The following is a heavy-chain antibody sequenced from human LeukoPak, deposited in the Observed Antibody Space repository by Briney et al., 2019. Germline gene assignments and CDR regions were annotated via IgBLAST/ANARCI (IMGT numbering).Heavy chain of an antibody. J-gene: IGHJ5*02. Sequence: SQTLSLTCTVSGGSISSGGYYWSWIRQHPGKGLEWIGYIYYSGSTYYNPSLKSRVTISVDTSKNQFSLKLSSVTAADTAVYYCARGGVVVPAAMRGFDPWGQGTLVTVSS. CDR2: IYYSGST. CDR1: GGSISSGGYY. CDR3: ARGGVVVPAAMRGFDP. D-gene: IGHD2-2*01. V-gene: IGHV4-31*03.